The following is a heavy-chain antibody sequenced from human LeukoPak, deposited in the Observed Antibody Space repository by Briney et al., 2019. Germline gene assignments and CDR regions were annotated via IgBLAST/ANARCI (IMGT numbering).Heavy chain of an antibody. Sequence: SETLSLTCTVSGGSISSSSYYWDWVRQAPGKGLEWIGNMYHSGSTYNNPSLKSRLTISVDTSKNQFSLQLSSVSAADTAVYYCASGRGNGVGWVGQYYYMDVWGKGTTVTVSS. V-gene: IGHV4-39*07. CDR3: ASGRGNGVGWVGQYYYMDV. CDR2: MYHSGST. J-gene: IGHJ6*03. CDR1: GGSISSSSYY. D-gene: IGHD3-3*01.